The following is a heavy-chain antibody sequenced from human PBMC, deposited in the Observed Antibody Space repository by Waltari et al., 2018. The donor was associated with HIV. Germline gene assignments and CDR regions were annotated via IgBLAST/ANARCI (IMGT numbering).Heavy chain of an antibody. CDR1: GLTVSSNF. J-gene: IGHJ4*02. Sequence: GSLRLSCAASGLTVSSNFMNWVRQAPGKGLEWVSLIYNNNSTYYADSVKGRFTISRDNSKNTLYLQMNSLRAEDTAVYYCARVRSTMGRFQGFDYWGQGTLVTVSS. D-gene: IGHD1-26*01. CDR3: ARVRSTMGRFQGFDY. CDR2: IYNNNST. V-gene: IGHV3-53*01.